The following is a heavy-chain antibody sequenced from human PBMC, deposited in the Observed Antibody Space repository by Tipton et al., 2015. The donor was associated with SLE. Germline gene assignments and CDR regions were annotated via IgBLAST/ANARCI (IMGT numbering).Heavy chain of an antibody. Sequence: TLSLTCTVSGVSISSSRYYSSWSWIRQSAGKGLEWIGSIYYSGSTFNNPSLKSRVTISAVTPKNQFSLRVSSVTAADTAVYYCARAGTGTAWGTFDIWGPGTMVTVSS. CDR1: GVSISSSRYYSS. J-gene: IGHJ3*02. D-gene: IGHD1-14*01. V-gene: IGHV4-39*07. CDR2: IYYSGST. CDR3: ARAGTGTAWGTFDI.